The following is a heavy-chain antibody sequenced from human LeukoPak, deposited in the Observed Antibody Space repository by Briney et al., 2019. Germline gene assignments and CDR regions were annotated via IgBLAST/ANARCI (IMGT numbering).Heavy chain of an antibody. CDR3: ARDRLRYCSGGSCYSGDY. CDR2: ISAYNGNT. Sequence: ASVKVSSKASGYTFTSYGISWVRQAPGQGLEWMGWISAYNGNTNYAQKLQGRVTMTTDTSTSTAYIELRSLRSDDTAVYYCARDRLRYCSGGSCYSGDYWGQGTLVTVSS. J-gene: IGHJ4*02. D-gene: IGHD2-15*01. CDR1: GYTFTSYG. V-gene: IGHV1-18*01.